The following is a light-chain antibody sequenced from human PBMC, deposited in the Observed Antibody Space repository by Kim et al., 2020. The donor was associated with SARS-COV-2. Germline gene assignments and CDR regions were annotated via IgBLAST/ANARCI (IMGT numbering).Light chain of an antibody. CDR1: QDIRND. CDR2: GAA. Sequence: AAVGDKVTITCRASQDIRNDLGWYQQNTGRAPKRLIYGAASLQRGVPSRFSGRGSGTEFTLTISSVQPEDFATYFCLQHSTYPITFGQGTRLGIK. CDR3: LQHSTYPIT. J-gene: IGKJ5*01. V-gene: IGKV1-17*01.